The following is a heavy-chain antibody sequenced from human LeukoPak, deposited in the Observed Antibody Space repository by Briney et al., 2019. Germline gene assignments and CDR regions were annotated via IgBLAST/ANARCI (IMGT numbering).Heavy chain of an antibody. D-gene: IGHD2-15*01. CDR1: GGSISSGGYY. J-gene: IGHJ4*02. Sequence: PSETLSLTCTVSGGSISSGGYYWSWIRQHPGKGLEWTGYIYYSGSTYYNPSLKSRVTISVDTSKNQFSLKLSSVTAADTAVYYCARVSVVVTATVDYWGQGTLVTVSS. CDR2: IYYSGST. V-gene: IGHV4-31*03. CDR3: ARVSVVVTATVDY.